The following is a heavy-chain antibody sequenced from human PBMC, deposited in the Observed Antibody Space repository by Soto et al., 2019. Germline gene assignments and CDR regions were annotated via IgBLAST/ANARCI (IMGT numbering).Heavy chain of an antibody. D-gene: IGHD1-20*01. J-gene: IGHJ5*02. CDR3: TRRYNWNDYYFDP. Sequence: WTWIRQTPWKGLESVGSSYYSGTSYFNPALKARVTISVDTSTNQFSLRLTSVTAADTAVYYCTRRYNWNDYYFDPWGQGTLVTVSS. CDR2: SYYSGTS. V-gene: IGHV4-39*01.